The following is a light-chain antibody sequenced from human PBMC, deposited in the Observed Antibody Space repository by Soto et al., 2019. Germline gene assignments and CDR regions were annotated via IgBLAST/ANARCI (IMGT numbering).Light chain of an antibody. CDR3: SSYTSSSRYI. CDR2: EVT. V-gene: IGLV2-18*02. J-gene: IGLJ1*01. Sequence: QSVLTQPPSVSGSPGQSVTISCTGTSSDVGRYDRVSWYQQSPGTAPKLIIYEVTNRPSGVPDRFSGSKSGNTASLTISGLQAEDEADFYRSSYTSSSRYIFGTGTKLTVL. CDR1: SSDVGRYDR.